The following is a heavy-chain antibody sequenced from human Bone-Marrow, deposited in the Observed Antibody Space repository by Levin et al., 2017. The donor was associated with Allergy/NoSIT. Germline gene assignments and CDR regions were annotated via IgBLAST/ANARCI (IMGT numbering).Heavy chain of an antibody. CDR2: IYYSGST. D-gene: IGHD6-19*01. V-gene: IGHV4-59*01. J-gene: IGHJ3*01. Sequence: PSETLSLTCTVSGASISSYYWSWIRQPPGKGLEWIGNIYYSGSTKYNPSLKSRVTMSEDTSKNQFSLRLTSVTAADTAVYYCAREAGVAVAGTGLLAFDFWGPGTMVTVSS. CDR1: GASISSYY. CDR3: AREAGVAVAGTGLLAFDF.